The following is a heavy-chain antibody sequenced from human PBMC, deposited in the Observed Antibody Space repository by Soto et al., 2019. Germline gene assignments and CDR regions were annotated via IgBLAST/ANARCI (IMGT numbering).Heavy chain of an antibody. J-gene: IGHJ6*02. Sequence: EGQLLESGGGLLQPGGSLRLSCAASGFTFSSYAMSWVRQAPGKGLEWVSAFSGSGGHTYYADSVKGRFTISRDNSKNTLYLQMNSLRAEDTAVYYCAKGGNWPSYGMDVWGQGTTVTVSS. CDR1: GFTFSSYA. D-gene: IGHD1-1*01. CDR2: FSGSGGHT. CDR3: AKGGNWPSYGMDV. V-gene: IGHV3-23*01.